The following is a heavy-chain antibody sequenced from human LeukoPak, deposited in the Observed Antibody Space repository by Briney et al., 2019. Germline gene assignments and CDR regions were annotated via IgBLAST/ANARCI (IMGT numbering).Heavy chain of an antibody. Sequence: SGGSLRLSCAASGFTFSSYSMNWVRQAPGKGLEWVSSISSNSRYIYYADSVKGRFTISRDNAKNSLYLQMNSLRAEDSAVYYCARQYYDFWSGFYTADYYFDYWGQGTLVTVSS. V-gene: IGHV3-21*01. J-gene: IGHJ4*02. CDR2: ISSNSRYI. CDR1: GFTFSSYS. D-gene: IGHD3-3*01. CDR3: ARQYYDFWSGFYTADYYFDY.